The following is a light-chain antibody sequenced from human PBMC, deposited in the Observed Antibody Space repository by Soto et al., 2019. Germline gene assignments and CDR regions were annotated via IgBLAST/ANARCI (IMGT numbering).Light chain of an antibody. J-gene: IGKJ5*01. CDR3: QQRSNWPPIT. Sequence: EIVLTQSPATLSLSPGERATLSCRASQSVSSYLAWYQQKPGQAPRLLIYDASNRATGIPARLSGSGSGTDFTLTISSLEPEDFAVYYCQQRSNWPPITFGQGTRLENK. CDR2: DAS. CDR1: QSVSSY. V-gene: IGKV3-11*01.